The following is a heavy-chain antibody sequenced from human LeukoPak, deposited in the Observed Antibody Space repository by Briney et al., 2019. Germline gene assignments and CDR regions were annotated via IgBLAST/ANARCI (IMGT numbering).Heavy chain of an antibody. D-gene: IGHD2-15*01. J-gene: IGHJ1*01. CDR3: AREDYCSGGSCYSGYFQH. Sequence: SETLSLTCTVSGGSISSYHWSWIRQPPGKGLEWIGYISNSGGTNYNPSLKSRVTISVDTSKNQFSLKLSSVTAADTAVYYCAREDYCSGGSCYSGYFQHWGQGTLVTVSS. V-gene: IGHV4-59*01. CDR2: ISNSGGT. CDR1: GGSISSYH.